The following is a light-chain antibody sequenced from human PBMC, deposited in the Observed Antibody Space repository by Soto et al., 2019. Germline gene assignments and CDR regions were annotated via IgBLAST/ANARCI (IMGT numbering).Light chain of an antibody. J-gene: IGLJ3*02. CDR1: RSNIGSNT. CDR3: AAWDDSLNGWV. V-gene: IGLV1-44*01. CDR2: SNK. Sequence: QSVLTQPPSASGTPGQRVTISCSGSRSNIGSNTVNWYQQLPGTAPKLLIYSNKQRPSGVPDRFSGSKSGTSASLAISGLQSEDEADYYCAAWDDSLNGWVFGGGTTLTVL.